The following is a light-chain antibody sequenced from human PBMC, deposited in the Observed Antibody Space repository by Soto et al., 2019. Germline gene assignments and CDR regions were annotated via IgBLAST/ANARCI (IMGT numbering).Light chain of an antibody. CDR2: WST. J-gene: IGKJ2*03. Sequence: DIVMTQSPDSLAVSLGERATINCKSSQSLFFRSKNKDSLAWYQHKPGQPPKLLFYWSTTRESGVPDRFSGSGSGTDFTLTISSLQAEDVAVYYCHQYYSIPYSFGQGTKLEI. CDR3: HQYYSIPYS. CDR1: QSLFFRSKNKDS. V-gene: IGKV4-1*01.